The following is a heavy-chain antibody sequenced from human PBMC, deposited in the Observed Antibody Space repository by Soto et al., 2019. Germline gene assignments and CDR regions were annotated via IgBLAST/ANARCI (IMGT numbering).Heavy chain of an antibody. J-gene: IGHJ4*02. Sequence: SETLSLTCTVSGASITFGGYSWSWIRQTPGKGLEWIGYINHLETTFYNPSFESRLTLSIDRAKNQFSLKLHSMSAADRAVYFCARGGGSDSFDYWGQGILLTVSS. CDR3: ARGGGSDSFDY. D-gene: IGHD1-26*01. CDR1: GASITFGGYS. CDR2: INHLETT. V-gene: IGHV4-30-2*01.